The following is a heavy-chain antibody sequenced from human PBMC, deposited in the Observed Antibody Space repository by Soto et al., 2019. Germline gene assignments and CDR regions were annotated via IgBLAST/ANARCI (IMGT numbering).Heavy chain of an antibody. CDR3: APSGYSYGYDDFDY. D-gene: IGHD5-18*01. CDR1: GFTVSSNY. J-gene: IGHJ4*02. V-gene: IGHV3-53*01. CDR2: IYSGGST. Sequence: GGSLRLSCAASGFTVSSNYMSWVRQAPGKGLEWVSVIYSGGSTYYADSVKGRFTISRDNSKNTLYLQMNSLRAEDTAVYYCAPSGYSYGYDDFDYWGQGTLVTVSS.